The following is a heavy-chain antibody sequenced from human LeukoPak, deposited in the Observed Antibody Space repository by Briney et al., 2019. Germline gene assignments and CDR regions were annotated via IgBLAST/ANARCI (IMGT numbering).Heavy chain of an antibody. CDR3: AKDRWLDTTISPGGVDC. CDR1: GFTFSSYA. CDR2: ISGSGGST. V-gene: IGHV3-23*01. D-gene: IGHD5-12*01. Sequence: GGSLRLSCAASGFTFSSYAMSWVRQAPGKGLEWVSAISGSGGSTYYADSVKGRFTISRDNSKNTLYLQMNSLRAEDTAVYYCAKDRWLDTTISPGGVDCWGQGTLVTVSS. J-gene: IGHJ4*02.